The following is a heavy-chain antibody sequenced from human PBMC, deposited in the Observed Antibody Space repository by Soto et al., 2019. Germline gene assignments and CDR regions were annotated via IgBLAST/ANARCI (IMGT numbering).Heavy chain of an antibody. J-gene: IGHJ5*02. CDR1: GFTFRSFT. D-gene: IGHD6-25*01. CDR2: ISSNSAYI. Sequence: GGSLRLSCAASGFTFRSFTMNWVRQAPGKGLEWVSTISSNSAYIYYTDALRGRFAISRDNAKNSLHLQMNSLRAEDTAVYYCTRDAPRDSSGRGWLDPWGQATLVTFYS. CDR3: TRDAPRDSSGRGWLDP. V-gene: IGHV3-21*01.